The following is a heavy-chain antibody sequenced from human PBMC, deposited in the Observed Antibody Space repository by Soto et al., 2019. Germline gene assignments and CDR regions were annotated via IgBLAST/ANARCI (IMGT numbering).Heavy chain of an antibody. J-gene: IGHJ6*02. CDR2: ISYDGSNK. CDR1: GFTFGSYG. D-gene: IGHD3-10*01. CDR3: AKDKGGVRANYYYYGMDV. Sequence: VGSLRLSCAASGFTFGSYGMHWVRQAPGKGLEWVAVISYDGSNKYYTDSVKGRFTISRDNSKNTLYLQMNSLRAEDTAVYYCAKDKGGVRANYYYYGMDVWGQGTTVTVSS. V-gene: IGHV3-30*18.